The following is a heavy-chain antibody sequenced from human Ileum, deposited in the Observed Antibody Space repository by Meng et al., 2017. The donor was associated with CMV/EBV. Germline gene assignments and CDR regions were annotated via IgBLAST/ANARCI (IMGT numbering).Heavy chain of an antibody. Sequence: GGSLRLSGAASGFTFNTYSMTWVRQAPGKGLEWVSSISSGSDDIHYADSVKGRFTISRDNARNSLFLQMNSLRAEDTAVYYCATDGGTGWGQGTLVTVSS. V-gene: IGHV3-21*01. CDR2: ISSGSDDI. CDR3: ATDGGTG. J-gene: IGHJ4*02. D-gene: IGHD3-10*01. CDR1: GFTFNTYS.